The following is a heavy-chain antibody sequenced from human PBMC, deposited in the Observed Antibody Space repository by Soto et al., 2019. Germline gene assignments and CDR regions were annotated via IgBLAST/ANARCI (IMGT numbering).Heavy chain of an antibody. CDR1: GFTFSSHA. Sequence: EVQLLESGGGLVQPGRSLRLSCTASGFTFSSHAMTWVRQAPGKGLEWVSGLSDSDDSIYYADSVKGRFTIYRDNSMNTLYLQMNTLRVEDTAVYYCAKVSSSWYAGFFDLWGQGTLVTVSS. CDR2: LSDSDDSI. J-gene: IGHJ4*02. V-gene: IGHV3-23*01. D-gene: IGHD6-13*01. CDR3: AKVSSSWYAGFFDL.